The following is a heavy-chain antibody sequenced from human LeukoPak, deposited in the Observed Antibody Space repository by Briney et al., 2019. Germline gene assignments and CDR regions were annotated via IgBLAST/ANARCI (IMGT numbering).Heavy chain of an antibody. J-gene: IGHJ4*02. Sequence: GASLRLSCVASGFTFSNYAMSWVRQAPGKRLEWVSAVTGSGGSTYYADSVKGRFTISRDNSRNTLFLQMNSLRAEDTAVYYCAKWGEFDNMTGYYVSDFWGQGTLVTVSS. CDR1: GFTFSNYA. CDR3: AKWGEFDNMTGYYVSDF. CDR2: VTGSGGST. D-gene: IGHD3-9*01. V-gene: IGHV3-23*01.